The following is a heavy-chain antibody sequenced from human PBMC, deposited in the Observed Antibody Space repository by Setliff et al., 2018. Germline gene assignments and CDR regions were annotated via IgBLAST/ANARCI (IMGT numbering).Heavy chain of an antibody. CDR3: ASATGY. V-gene: IGHV3-7*01. Sequence: GGSLRLSCVTTGFSFRNCWASWVRQAPGKGPEWLASINPGGSEEYYLDSVKGRFTISRDNAKTSLYLLMNSLRADDTAVYFCASATGYWGQGTLVTVSS. J-gene: IGHJ4*02. CDR1: GFSFRNCW. CDR2: INPGGSEE.